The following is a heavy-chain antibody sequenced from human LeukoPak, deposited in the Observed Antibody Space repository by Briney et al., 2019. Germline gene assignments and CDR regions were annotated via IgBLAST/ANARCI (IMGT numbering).Heavy chain of an antibody. V-gene: IGHV1-18*01. Sequence: ASVKVSCKASGGTFSSYAISWVRQAPGQGLEWMGWISAYNGNTNYAQKLQGRVTMTTDTSTSTAYMELRSLRSDDTAVYYCARIKADSSSWYVPYWGQGTLVTVSS. CDR3: ARIKADSSSWYVPY. CDR2: ISAYNGNT. D-gene: IGHD6-13*01. J-gene: IGHJ4*02. CDR1: GGTFSSYA.